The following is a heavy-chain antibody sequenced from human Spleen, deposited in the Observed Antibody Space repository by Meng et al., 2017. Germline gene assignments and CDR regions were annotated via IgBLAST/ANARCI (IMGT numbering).Heavy chain of an antibody. CDR3: ARDLQYGPPFDL. CDR1: GFTISGYS. V-gene: IGHV3-21*01. J-gene: IGHJ4*02. D-gene: IGHD2/OR15-2a*01. Sequence: GESLKISCAASGFTISGYSMNWVRQAPGKGLEWVASISRSSSYINYADSVKGRFTISRDNAKNTLYLQMNSLRAEDTALYYCARDLQYGPPFDLWGQGTMVTVSS. CDR2: ISRSSSYI.